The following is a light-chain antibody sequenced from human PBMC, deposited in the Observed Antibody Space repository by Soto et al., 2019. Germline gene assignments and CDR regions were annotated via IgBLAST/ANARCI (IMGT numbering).Light chain of an antibody. CDR2: KAS. CDR1: QSMSSW. V-gene: IGKV1-5*03. Sequence: DIQMTQSPSTLSASVGDRVTITCRASQSMSSWLAWYQQKPGKAPKLLIYKASSLESGVPSRFSGSGSGTEFTLTISSLQPDDFATYYCQQYNSYSSTWTFGQGTKVEIK. CDR3: QQYNSYSSTWT. J-gene: IGKJ1*01.